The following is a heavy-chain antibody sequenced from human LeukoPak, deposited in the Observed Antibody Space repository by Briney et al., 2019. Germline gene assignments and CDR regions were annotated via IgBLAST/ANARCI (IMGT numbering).Heavy chain of an antibody. J-gene: IGHJ3*02. V-gene: IGHV3-48*02. Sequence: GGSLRLSCAASGFTFSSYSLNWVRQAPGKGLEWLSHISSSSSTIYYGDSVKGRFTISRDNAKNSLYLQMNSLRDEDTAVYYCARERDSSSWYAFDIWGQGTMVTVSS. CDR3: ARERDSSSWYAFDI. CDR2: ISSSSSTI. CDR1: GFTFSSYS. D-gene: IGHD6-13*01.